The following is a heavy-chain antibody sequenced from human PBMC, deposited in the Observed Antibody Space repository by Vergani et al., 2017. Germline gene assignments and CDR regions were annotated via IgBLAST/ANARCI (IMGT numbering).Heavy chain of an antibody. D-gene: IGHD2-15*01. CDR3: ARDSQVREXAALYYYYYYGMYV. CDR2: SSSSSSTI. V-gene: IGHV3-48*01. J-gene: IGHJ6*02. Sequence: EVQLVESGGGLVQPGGSLRLSCAASGFTFSSYSMNWVRQAPGKGLEWVSYSSSSSSTIYYADSVKGRFTISRENAKNSLYLQMNSLRAEDTAVYYCARDSQVREXAALYYYYYYGMYVWGQGTTVTVSS. CDR1: GFTFSSYS.